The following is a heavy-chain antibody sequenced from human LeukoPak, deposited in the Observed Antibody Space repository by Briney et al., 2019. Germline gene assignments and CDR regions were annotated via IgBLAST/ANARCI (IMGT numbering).Heavy chain of an antibody. Sequence: GGSLRLSCAASGFTFSIYSMSWVRQAPGKGLEWVSSISSSSNYIYADSVKGRFTISRDNAKNSLYLQMNSLRVEDTAVYYCASSWTTRDAFDIWGQGTMVTVSS. J-gene: IGHJ3*02. CDR2: ISSSSNYI. D-gene: IGHD3/OR15-3a*01. V-gene: IGHV3-21*01. CDR3: ASSWTTRDAFDI. CDR1: GFTFSIYS.